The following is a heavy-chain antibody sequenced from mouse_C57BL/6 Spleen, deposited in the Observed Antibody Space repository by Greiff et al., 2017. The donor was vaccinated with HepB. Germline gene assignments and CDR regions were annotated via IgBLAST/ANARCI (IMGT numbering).Heavy chain of an antibody. Sequence: QVQLQQSGPELVKPGASVKISCKASGYAFSSSWMNWVKQRPGKGLEWIGRIYPGDGDTNYNGKFKGKATLTADKSSSTAYMQLSSLTSEDSAVYFCARSGGNYGDYYAMDYWGQGTSVTVSS. J-gene: IGHJ4*01. CDR1: GYAFSSSW. D-gene: IGHD2-1*01. V-gene: IGHV1-82*01. CDR2: IYPGDGDT. CDR3: ARSGGNYGDYYAMDY.